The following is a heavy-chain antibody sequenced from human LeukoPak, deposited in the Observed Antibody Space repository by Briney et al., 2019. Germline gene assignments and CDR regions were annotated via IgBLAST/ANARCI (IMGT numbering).Heavy chain of an antibody. CDR3: ARSIAVAGTFDY. V-gene: IGHV1-69*13. CDR1: GDTFSSYA. Sequence: ASVKVSCKASGDTFSSYAISWVRQAPGQGLEWMGGIIPIFGTANHAQKFQGRVTITADESTSTAYMELSSLRSEDTAVYYCARSIAVAGTFDYWGQGTLVTVSS. J-gene: IGHJ4*02. CDR2: IIPIFGTA. D-gene: IGHD6-19*01.